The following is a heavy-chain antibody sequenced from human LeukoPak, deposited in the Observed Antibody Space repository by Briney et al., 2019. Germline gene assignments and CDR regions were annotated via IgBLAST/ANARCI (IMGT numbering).Heavy chain of an antibody. CDR2: ISDSGGRT. CDR3: AKRGVVIRVILVGFHKEAYYFDS. D-gene: IGHD3-22*01. J-gene: IGHJ4*02. Sequence: GGSLRLSCAVSGITLSNYGMSWVGQAPGKGLEGVAGISDSGGRTNYADSVKGRFTISRDNPKNTLYLQMNSLRAEDTAVYFCAKRGVVIRVILVGFHKEAYYFDSWGQGALVTVSS. V-gene: IGHV3-23*01. CDR1: GITLSNYG.